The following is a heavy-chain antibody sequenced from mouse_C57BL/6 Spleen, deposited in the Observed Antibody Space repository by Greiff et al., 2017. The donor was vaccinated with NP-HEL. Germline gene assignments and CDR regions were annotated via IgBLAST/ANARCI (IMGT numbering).Heavy chain of an antibody. V-gene: IGHV14-2*01. Sequence: EVQRVESGAELVKPGASVKLSCTASGFNIKDYYMHWVKQRTEQGLGWIGRIDPEDGETKYAPKFQGKATITADTSSTTADLQLSSLKSEDTAVYYCARGGITTVVFDYWGQGTTLTVSS. CDR3: ARGGITTVVFDY. CDR2: IDPEDGET. D-gene: IGHD1-1*01. J-gene: IGHJ2*01. CDR1: GFNIKDYY.